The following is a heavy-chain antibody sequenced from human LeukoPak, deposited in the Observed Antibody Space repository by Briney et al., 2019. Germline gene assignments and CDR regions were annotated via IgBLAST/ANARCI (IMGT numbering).Heavy chain of an antibody. V-gene: IGHV1-2*02. CDR1: GYTFTAYY. Sequence: GASVKVSRKASGYTFTAYYMHWVRQAPGQGLEWMGWINPNSGVTNYAQKFQGRVTMTRDTSISTAYMELNRLRSDDTAVYYCASGTLDSFDSWGQGTLVTVSS. CDR2: INPNSGVT. CDR3: ASGTLDSFDS. J-gene: IGHJ4*02.